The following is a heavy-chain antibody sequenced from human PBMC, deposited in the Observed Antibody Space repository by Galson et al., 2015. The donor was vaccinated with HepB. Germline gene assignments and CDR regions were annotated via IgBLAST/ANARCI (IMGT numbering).Heavy chain of an antibody. J-gene: IGHJ4*02. Sequence: SLRLSCAASGLTFTTYWMTWVRQAPGKGLEWVASLNEGGSEKYYAGSVKGRFTISRDNAKNSLYLQMSALRVEDTAVYYCARAITTPGGYWGQGTLVTVST. D-gene: IGHD2-8*02. CDR1: GLTFTTYW. CDR3: ARAITTPGGY. CDR2: LNEGGSEK. V-gene: IGHV3-7*03.